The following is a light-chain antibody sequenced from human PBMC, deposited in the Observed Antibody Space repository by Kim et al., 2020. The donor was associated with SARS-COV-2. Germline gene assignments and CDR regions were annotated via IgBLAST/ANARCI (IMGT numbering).Light chain of an antibody. J-gene: IGLJ3*02. V-gene: IGLV4-69*01. CDR2: LNSDGSH. CDR1: IANGSYA. Sequence: SVKLTCTLSIANGSYAIALHQQQPEKGPRYLMKLNSDGSHNKGDGIPDHFSGSSSGAERYLTISSLQSEDEADYYCQTWGTGIRVFGGGTQLTVL. CDR3: QTWGTGIRV.